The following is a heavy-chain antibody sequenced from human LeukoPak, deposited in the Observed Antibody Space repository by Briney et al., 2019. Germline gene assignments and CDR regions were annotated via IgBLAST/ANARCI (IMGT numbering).Heavy chain of an antibody. CDR3: ARHRFTGWSVDGMAA. V-gene: IGHV4-59*08. J-gene: IGHJ6*02. CDR2: VYYTGTT. Sequence: PSETLSLTCNVSGGSISRYYWSWIRQPPGKGLEWIAYVYYTGTTSYNPSLKSRVTISVDTSKNLLSLKLTSVTAVDTAVYYCARHRFTGWSVDGMAAWGQGTTVIVSS. CDR1: GGSISRYY. D-gene: IGHD6-19*01.